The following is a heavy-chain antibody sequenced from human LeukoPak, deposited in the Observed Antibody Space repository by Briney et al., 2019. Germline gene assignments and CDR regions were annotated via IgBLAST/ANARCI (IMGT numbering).Heavy chain of an antibody. CDR1: GYAFASYW. CDR2: IYPGDSET. D-gene: IGHD2/OR15-2a*01. J-gene: IGHJ4*02. CDR3: ARFKVNYEDNRSFYYFDY. V-gene: IGHV5-51*01. Sequence: GESLKISCRVSGYAFASYWIGWVRQVPGKGLEWMGIIYPGDSETKSSPSLQGQVTFSADKSINTAYLQWSGLKASDTAMYYCARFKVNYEDNRSFYYFDYWGQGTLVTVSS.